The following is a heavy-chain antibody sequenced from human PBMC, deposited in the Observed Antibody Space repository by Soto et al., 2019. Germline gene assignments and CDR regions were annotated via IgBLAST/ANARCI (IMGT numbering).Heavy chain of an antibody. CDR1: GFTFTRYS. Sequence: LRLSCAASGFTFTRYSMNWVRQAPGKGLEWVSSISSTTNYIYYGDSMKGRFTISRDNAKNSLYLEMNSLRAEDTAVYYCARESEDLTSNFDYWGQGTLVTVSS. CDR3: ARESEDLTSNFDY. V-gene: IGHV3-21*06. CDR2: ISSTTNYI. J-gene: IGHJ4*02.